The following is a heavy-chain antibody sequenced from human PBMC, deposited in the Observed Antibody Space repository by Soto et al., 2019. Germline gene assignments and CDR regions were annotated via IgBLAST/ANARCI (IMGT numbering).Heavy chain of an antibody. Sequence: QVQLVESGGGVVQPGRSLRLSCAASGFTFSSYGMHWVRQAPGKGLEWVAVISYDGSNKYYADSVKGRFTISRDNSKKTLDPAMNRLRAEDPAVDYRAKNPGQTPFFHDYWGQGTLVTVSS. CDR3: AKNPGQTPFFHDY. CDR2: ISYDGSNK. V-gene: IGHV3-30*18. D-gene: IGHD3-3*01. J-gene: IGHJ4*02. CDR1: GFTFSSYG.